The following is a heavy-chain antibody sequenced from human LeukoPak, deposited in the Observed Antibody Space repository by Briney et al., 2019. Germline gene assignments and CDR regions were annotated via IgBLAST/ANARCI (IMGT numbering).Heavy chain of an antibody. CDR3: ASGWRGTSSPVDAFDI. CDR1: GYTFTSYD. J-gene: IGHJ3*02. CDR2: MNPNSGNT. Sequence: ASVKVSCKASGYTFTSYDINWVRQATGQGLEWMGWMNPNSGNTGYAQKFQGRVTMTRNTSISTAYMELSSLRSEDTAVYYCASGWRGTSSPVDAFDIWGQGTMVTVST. V-gene: IGHV1-8*01. D-gene: IGHD6-6*01.